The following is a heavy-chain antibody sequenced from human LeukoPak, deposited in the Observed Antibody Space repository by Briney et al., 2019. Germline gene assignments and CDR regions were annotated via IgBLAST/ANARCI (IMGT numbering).Heavy chain of an antibody. Sequence: GEXXKISCKGSGYRFTSYWIGWVRRMPGKGLEWMGIIYPGDSDTRYSPSFQGQVTISADKSISTAYLQWSSLKASDTAMYYCATQSYYYDSSGYIPFSYWGQGTLVTVSS. V-gene: IGHV5-51*01. D-gene: IGHD3-22*01. CDR3: ATQSYYYDSSGYIPFSY. J-gene: IGHJ4*02. CDR1: GYRFTSYW. CDR2: IYPGDSDT.